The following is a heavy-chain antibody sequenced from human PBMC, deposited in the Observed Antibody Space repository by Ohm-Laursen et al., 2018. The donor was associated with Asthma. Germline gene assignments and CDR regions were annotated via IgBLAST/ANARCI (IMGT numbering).Heavy chain of an antibody. Sequence: SLRLSCAASGFTFRSYAMHWVRQAPGKGLEWVAVVGSYYDGGLKYYADSVSGRFTVSRDDSKNTLYLQMNSLRPDDTAVYYCARDVMEWYLPAFDFWGQGTLVTVSS. J-gene: IGHJ4*02. CDR3: ARDVMEWYLPAFDF. CDR1: GFTFRSYA. V-gene: IGHV3-30-3*01. D-gene: IGHD3-3*01. CDR2: VGSYYDGGLK.